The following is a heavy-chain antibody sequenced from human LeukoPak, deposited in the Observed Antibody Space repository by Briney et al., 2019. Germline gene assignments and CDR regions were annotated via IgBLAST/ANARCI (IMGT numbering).Heavy chain of an antibody. J-gene: IGHJ5*02. Sequence: GASVKVSCKASGYTFSDYYIHWLRQAPGQPFEWMGWIDPNNGGTKIAQKFQGRVTMTRDASITTAYMELSRLRSDDTAVYYCARTRLRQMAENWFDPWGQGTLVTVSS. CDR1: GYTFSDYY. CDR2: IDPNNGGT. CDR3: ARTRLRQMAENWFDP. D-gene: IGHD3-16*01. V-gene: IGHV1-2*02.